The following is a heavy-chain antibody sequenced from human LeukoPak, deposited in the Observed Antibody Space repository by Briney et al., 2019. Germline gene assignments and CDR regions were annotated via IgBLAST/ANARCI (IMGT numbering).Heavy chain of an antibody. D-gene: IGHD3-3*01. J-gene: IGHJ4*02. Sequence: GRSLRLSCAASGFTFSSYAMHWVRQAPGKGLEWVAVISYDGSNKYYADSVKGRFTISRDNSKNTLYLQMNSLRAEDTAVYYCARDWSRFIFDYWGQGTLVTVSS. CDR3: ARDWSRFIFDY. V-gene: IGHV3-30-3*01. CDR2: ISYDGSNK. CDR1: GFTFSSYA.